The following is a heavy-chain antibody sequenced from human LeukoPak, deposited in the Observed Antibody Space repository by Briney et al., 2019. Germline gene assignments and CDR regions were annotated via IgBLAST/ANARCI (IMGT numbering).Heavy chain of an antibody. V-gene: IGHV4-34*01. CDR2: INHSGTT. CDR1: RGSFSGYY. CDR3: ARGPTIDYDVLTGYYYFDY. J-gene: IGHJ4*02. D-gene: IGHD3-9*01. Sequence: SETLSLTCAVYRGSFSGYYWTWIRQSPGKGLEWIGEINHSGTTNYNPSLKSRVTISIDTSKNQFSLKLSSVTAADTAVYYCARGPTIDYDVLTGYYYFDYWGQGTLVTVSS.